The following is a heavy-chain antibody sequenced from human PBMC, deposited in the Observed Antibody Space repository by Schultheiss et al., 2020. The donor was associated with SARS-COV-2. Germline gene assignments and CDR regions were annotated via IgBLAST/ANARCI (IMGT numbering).Heavy chain of an antibody. CDR1: GFTFSNHD. J-gene: IGHJ6*02. V-gene: IGHV3-30*03. CDR3: ARDLHGGYEYYYYGMDV. CDR2: ISYDGSNK. D-gene: IGHD5-12*01. Sequence: GGSLRLSCAASGFTFSNHDMHWVRQAPGKGLEWVAFISYDGSNKYYADSVKGRFTISRDNSKNTLYLQMNSLRAEDTAVYYCARDLHGGYEYYYYGMDVWGQGTTVTVSS.